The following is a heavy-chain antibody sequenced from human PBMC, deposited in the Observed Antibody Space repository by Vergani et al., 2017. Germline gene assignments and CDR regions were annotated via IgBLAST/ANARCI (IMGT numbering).Heavy chain of an antibody. D-gene: IGHD5-24*01. CDR1: GASISSYF. CDR2: VHTDGTA. V-gene: IGHV4-4*07. J-gene: IGHJ5*02. CDR3: ARDQWDDDGPRGWFAP. Sequence: VQLQESGPGLLKPSETLSLTCSVSGASISSYFWSWIRQPAGKGLEWLGRVHTDGTAYYNPPLRTRVRLSADLSQSQFSLKMTSLTAADTAVYFCARDQWDDDGPRGWFAPWGQGILVTVSS.